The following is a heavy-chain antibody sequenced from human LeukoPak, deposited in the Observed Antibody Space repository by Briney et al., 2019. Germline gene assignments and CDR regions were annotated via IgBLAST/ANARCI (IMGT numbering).Heavy chain of an antibody. V-gene: IGHV4-30-4*08. CDR2: IHYDGRA. D-gene: IGHD5-12*01. CDR3: AREVDMPADSDAFDI. Sequence: SQTLSLTCTVSGDSISSRNHFWRWVRQPPGGGLEWIAYIHYDGRAFYNPSLKSRATISMDTSRNQFSLSLRSVTAADTAVYYCAREVDMPADSDAFDIWGQGTTVTVSS. CDR1: GDSISSRNHF. J-gene: IGHJ3*02.